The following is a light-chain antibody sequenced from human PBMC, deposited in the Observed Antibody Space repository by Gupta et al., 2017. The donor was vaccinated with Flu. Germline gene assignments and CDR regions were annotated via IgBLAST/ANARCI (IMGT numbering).Light chain of an antibody. V-gene: IGLV1-40*01. CDR3: QSYDSSLSGPV. J-gene: IGLJ3*02. Sequence: QSVLTQPPSVSGAPGQRVTIPCPGSSSNIGAGYDVHWYQQLPGTAPKLLIYGNSNRPSGVPDRFSGSKSGTSASLAITGLQAEDEADYYCQSYDSSLSGPVFGGGTKLTVL. CDR1: SSNIGAGYD. CDR2: GNS.